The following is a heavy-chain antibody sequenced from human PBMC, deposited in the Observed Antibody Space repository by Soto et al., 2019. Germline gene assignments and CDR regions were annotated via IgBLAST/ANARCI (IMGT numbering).Heavy chain of an antibody. Sequence: SETLSLTCAVYGGSFSGYYWSWIRQPPGKGLEWIGEINHSGSTNYNPSLKSRVTISVDTSKNQFSLKLSSVTAADTAVYYCARVRGSSWYHWFDPWGQGTLVTVSS. CDR3: ARVRGSSWYHWFDP. CDR2: INHSGST. D-gene: IGHD6-13*01. CDR1: GGSFSGYY. V-gene: IGHV4-34*01. J-gene: IGHJ5*02.